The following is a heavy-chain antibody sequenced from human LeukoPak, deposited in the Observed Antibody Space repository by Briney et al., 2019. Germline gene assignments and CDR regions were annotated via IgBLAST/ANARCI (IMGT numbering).Heavy chain of an antibody. J-gene: IGHJ4*02. Sequence: PGGSLRLSCAASGFTFNSYDMSWVRQTPGKGLEWVSAISGSGESTYHADSVRGRFTISRDNSKNTLYLQMNSLRAEDTAIYYCAKDDSWAPAASNGYWGQGTLVTVSS. D-gene: IGHD3/OR15-3a*01. CDR2: ISGSGEST. V-gene: IGHV3-23*01. CDR3: AKDDSWAPAASNGY. CDR1: GFTFNSYD.